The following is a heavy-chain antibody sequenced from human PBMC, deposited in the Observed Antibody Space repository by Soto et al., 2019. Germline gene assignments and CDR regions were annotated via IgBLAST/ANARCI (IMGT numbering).Heavy chain of an antibody. Sequence: QVHLQESGPGLLKASETLSLRCVVSGGSISSGGYFWSWIRQPPGKGLECIGFISDTGATYYNPPLRSRASLTEATSKNSFSVRLPSVTAADTATYYCGRSPTPPSAGGYLPTWGPGPLFTVSS. J-gene: IGHJ5*02. CDR2: ISDTGAT. V-gene: IGHV4-31*11. CDR3: GRSPTPPSAGGYLPT. CDR1: GGSISSGGYF. D-gene: IGHD1-26*01.